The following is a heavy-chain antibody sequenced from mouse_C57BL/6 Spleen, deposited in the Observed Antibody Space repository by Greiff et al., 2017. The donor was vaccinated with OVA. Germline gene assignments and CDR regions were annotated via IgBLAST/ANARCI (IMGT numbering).Heavy chain of an antibody. D-gene: IGHD1-1*01. CDR3: ATPYYGSSYWYFDV. CDR2: IWSGGST. V-gene: IGHV2-4*01. J-gene: IGHJ1*03. Sequence: QVQLQQSGPGLVQPSQSLSITCTVSGFSLTSYGVHWVRQPPGKGLEWLGVIWSGGSTDYNAAFISRLSISKDNSKSQVFFKMNSLQADDTAIYYCATPYYGSSYWYFDVWGTGTTVTVSS. CDR1: GFSLTSYG.